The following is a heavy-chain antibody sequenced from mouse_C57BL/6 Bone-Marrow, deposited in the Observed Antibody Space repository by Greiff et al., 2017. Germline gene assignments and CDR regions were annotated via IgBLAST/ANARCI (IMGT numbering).Heavy chain of an antibody. J-gene: IGHJ2*01. CDR3: SSFDGNYFDF. Sequence: VQLQQSGAELVRPGASVKLSCTASGFNIKDDYIHWVKQRPEQGLEWIGWIAPEIGDTEYASKFQGKAPITSDTSSNTAYLQLSSLTSEDTAVYYCSSFDGNYFDFWGQGTPLTVAS. V-gene: IGHV14-4*01. CDR1: GFNIKDDY. CDR2: IAPEIGDT. D-gene: IGHD2-3*01.